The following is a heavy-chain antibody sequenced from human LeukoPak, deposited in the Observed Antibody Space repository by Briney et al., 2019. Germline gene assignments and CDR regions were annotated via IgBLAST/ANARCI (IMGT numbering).Heavy chain of an antibody. J-gene: IGHJ4*02. CDR1: GFTFDDYA. D-gene: IGHD1-14*01. Sequence: GGSLRLSCAASGFTFDDYAMHWVRQAPGKGLEWVSGISWNSGSIGYADSVKGRFTISRDNAKNSLYLQMNSLRAEDTALYYCAKDIATGNRLYYFDYWGQGTLVTVSS. CDR2: ISWNSGSI. V-gene: IGHV3-9*01. CDR3: AKDIATGNRLYYFDY.